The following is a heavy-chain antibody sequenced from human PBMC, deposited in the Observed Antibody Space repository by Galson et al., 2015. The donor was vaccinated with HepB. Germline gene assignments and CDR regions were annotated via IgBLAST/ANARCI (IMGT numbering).Heavy chain of an antibody. D-gene: IGHD3-22*01. V-gene: IGHV3-30-3*01. Sequence: SLRLSCAASGFTFSSYAMHWVRQAPGKGLEWVAVISYDGTNKNYTDSVKGRFTISRDSSKNTVYLQMSSLRPEDTAVYYCARDGPEAGDGGSSGYYYFDYWGQGTLVTFSS. CDR1: GFTFSSYA. CDR2: ISYDGTNK. J-gene: IGHJ4*02. CDR3: ARDGPEAGDGGSSGYYYFDY.